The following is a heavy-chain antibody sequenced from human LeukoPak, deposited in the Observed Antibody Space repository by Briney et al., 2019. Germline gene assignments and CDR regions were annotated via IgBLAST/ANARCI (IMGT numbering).Heavy chain of an antibody. CDR1: GFIFSSYE. D-gene: IGHD1-26*01. J-gene: IGHJ4*02. Sequence: PGGSLRLSCAASGFIFSSYEMNWVRQAPGKGLEWVSYISGSDNTIYYADSVKGRFTISRDNAKNSLYLQMNSLRAEDTAVYYCAREGWELPDSFDYWGQGTLVTVSS. V-gene: IGHV3-48*03. CDR3: AREGWELPDSFDY. CDR2: ISGSDNTI.